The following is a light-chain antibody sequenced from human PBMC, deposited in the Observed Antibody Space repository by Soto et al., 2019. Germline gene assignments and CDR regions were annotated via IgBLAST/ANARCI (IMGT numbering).Light chain of an antibody. Sequence: QSALTQPASVSESPGQSITSSCTGTSSDIGGYNYVSWYQQHPGKAPKLMIYDVSDRPSGVSNRFSGSKSGNTASLTISGLQAEDEADYYCASYASSNTVLFGGGTHLTVL. J-gene: IGLJ2*01. CDR2: DVS. CDR1: SSDIGGYNY. V-gene: IGLV2-14*03. CDR3: ASYASSNTVL.